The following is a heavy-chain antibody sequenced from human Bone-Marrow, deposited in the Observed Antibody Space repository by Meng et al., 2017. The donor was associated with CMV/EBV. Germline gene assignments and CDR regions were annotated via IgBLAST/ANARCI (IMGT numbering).Heavy chain of an antibody. CDR2: IYYSGST. CDR3: AREWAGSSFDY. V-gene: IGHV4-61*01. D-gene: IGHD6-19*01. CDR1: GGSVNSPNYY. J-gene: IGHJ4*02. Sequence: SETLSLTCSVSGGSVNSPNYYWSWIRQPPGKGLEWIGYIYYSGSTRYNPSLNSRLTISMDKSKNQFSLNLYSLTAADTALYYCAREWAGSSFDYWGQGAQVTVSS.